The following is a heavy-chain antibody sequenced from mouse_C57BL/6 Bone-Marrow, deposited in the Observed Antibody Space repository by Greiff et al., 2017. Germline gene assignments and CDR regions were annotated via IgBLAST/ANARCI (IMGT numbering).Heavy chain of an antibody. CDR3: ARGGEVITTVVAPYYYAMDY. J-gene: IGHJ4*01. CDR1: GYTFTGYW. CDR2: ILPGSGST. V-gene: IGHV1-9*01. Sequence: QVQLQQSGAELMKPGASVKLSCKATGYTFTGYWIEWVKQRPGHGLDWIGEILPGSGSTNYNEKFKGKATFTADTSSNTAYMQLSSLTTEDSAIYYCARGGEVITTVVAPYYYAMDYGGQGTSVTVSS. D-gene: IGHD1-1*01.